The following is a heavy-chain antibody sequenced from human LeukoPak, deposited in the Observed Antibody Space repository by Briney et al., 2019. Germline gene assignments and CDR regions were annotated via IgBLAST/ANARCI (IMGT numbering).Heavy chain of an antibody. CDR1: GFTFSSYA. J-gene: IGHJ4*02. V-gene: IGHV3-23*01. CDR3: AKEDDYNYIDY. D-gene: IGHD5-24*01. CDR2: ISGSGATT. Sequence: GGSLRLSCAASGFTFSSYAMSWVRQAPGKGLEWVSTISGSGATTYYADSVKGRFTISRDNSKNTLYLQVNNLRAEDTAVYYSAKEDDYNYIDYWRQGTLVTVSS.